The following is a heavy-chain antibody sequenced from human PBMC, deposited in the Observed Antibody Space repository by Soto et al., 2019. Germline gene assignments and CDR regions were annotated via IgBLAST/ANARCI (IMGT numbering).Heavy chain of an antibody. CDR2: ISWNSGSI. V-gene: IGHV3-9*01. D-gene: IGHD6-19*01. CDR1: GFSISNYA. CDR3: AKVRADYYYYYGMDV. Sequence: PGGSLRLSCAASGFSISNYAMHWVRQAPGKGLEWVSGISWNSGSIGYADSVKGRFTISRDNAKNSLYLQMNSLRAEDTALYYCAKVRADYYYYYGMDVWGQGTTVTVSS. J-gene: IGHJ6*02.